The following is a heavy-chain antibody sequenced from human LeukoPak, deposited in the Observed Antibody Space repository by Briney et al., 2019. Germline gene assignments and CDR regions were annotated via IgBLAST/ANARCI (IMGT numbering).Heavy chain of an antibody. CDR1: GFTFSSYG. CDR2: IRYDGSNK. J-gene: IGHJ4*02. CDR3: AKDRDYGDNYYFDY. Sequence: PGGSLRLSCAASGFTFSSYGMHWVRQAPGKGLEWVAFIRYDGSNKYYADSVKGRFTISRDNSKNTLYLQMNSLRAEDTAVYYCAKDRDYGDNYYFDYWGQGTLVTVS. V-gene: IGHV3-30*02. D-gene: IGHD4-17*01.